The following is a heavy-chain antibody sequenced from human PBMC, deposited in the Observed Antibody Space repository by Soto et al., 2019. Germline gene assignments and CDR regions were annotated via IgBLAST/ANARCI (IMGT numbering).Heavy chain of an antibody. CDR2: IYYSGST. CDR3: ARVSGYYYDSSGYQTAFDI. Sequence: QVQLQESGPGLVKPSQTLSLTCTVSGGPISSGGYYWSWIRQHPGKGLEWIGYIYYSGSTYYNPSLKGRVTISVDTSKHQFSLKLSSVTAADTAVYYCARVSGYYYDSSGYQTAFDIWGQGTMVTVSS. J-gene: IGHJ3*02. CDR1: GGPISSGGYY. V-gene: IGHV4-31*03. D-gene: IGHD3-22*01.